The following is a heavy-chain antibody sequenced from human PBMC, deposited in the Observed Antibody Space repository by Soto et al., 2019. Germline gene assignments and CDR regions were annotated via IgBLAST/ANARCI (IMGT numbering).Heavy chain of an antibody. CDR3: ARSSIKPQVFMYPFDS. CDR1: GGSISSNFYY. CDR2: IYYRGST. Sequence: PSETLSLTCTVSGGSISSNFYYWGWIRQPPGKGLQWIGNIYYRGSTNYNPSLKSPVTISVDTSKNQFTLRLNSVTAADTFFYYCARSSIKPQVFMYPFDSWSQGTLVTVSS. D-gene: IGHD3-3*01. V-gene: IGHV4-39*01. J-gene: IGHJ4*02.